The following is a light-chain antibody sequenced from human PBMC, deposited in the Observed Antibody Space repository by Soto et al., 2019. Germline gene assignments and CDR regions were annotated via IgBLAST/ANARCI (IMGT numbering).Light chain of an antibody. CDR1: QSVSSSY. CDR3: QQYGRSPPYT. CDR2: GAS. J-gene: IGKJ2*01. Sequence: EIGLTQSPGAVSLSPGERATLSCRASQSVSSSYLAWYQQTPGQAPRLLIYGASSRATGIPDRFSGSGPGTDFTLPISRLEPEDFAVYYCQQYGRSPPYTFGQGT. V-gene: IGKV3-20*01.